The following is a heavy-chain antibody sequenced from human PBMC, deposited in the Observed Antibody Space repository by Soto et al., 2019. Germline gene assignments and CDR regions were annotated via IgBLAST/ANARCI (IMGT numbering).Heavy chain of an antibody. CDR3: TSPPFKVVINGDYMDV. J-gene: IGHJ6*03. D-gene: IGHD3-22*01. V-gene: IGHV3-73*01. CDR2: IRSKANSYAT. Sequence: GGSLRLSCAASGFTFSGSAMHWVRQASGKGLEWVGRIRSKANSYATAYAASVKGRFTISRDDSKNTAYLQMNSLKTEDTAVYYCTSPPFKVVINGDYMDVWGKGTTVTVSS. CDR1: GFTFSGSA.